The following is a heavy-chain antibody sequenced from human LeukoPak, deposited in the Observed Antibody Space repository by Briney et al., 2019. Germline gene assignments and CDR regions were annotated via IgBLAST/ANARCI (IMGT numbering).Heavy chain of an antibody. CDR1: GFTFSSYW. CDR3: ARDWGVGYYYFDY. J-gene: IGHJ4*02. V-gene: IGHV3-74*01. Sequence: GGSLRLSCAASGFTFSSYWMHWVRHAPGKGLVWVSRINSDGSSTSYADSVKGRFTISRDNAKNTLYLQMNSLRAEDTAVYYCARDWGVGYYYFDYWGQGTLVTVSS. D-gene: IGHD3-22*01. CDR2: INSDGSST.